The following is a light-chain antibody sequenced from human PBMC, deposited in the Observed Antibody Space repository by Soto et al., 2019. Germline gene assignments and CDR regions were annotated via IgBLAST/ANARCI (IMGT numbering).Light chain of an antibody. Sequence: QSVLTQSPSASASLGASVKLTCTLSSGHSSYAIAWHQQQPEKGPRYLMKLNSDGSHSKGDGIPDRFSGSSSGAERYLPIASLRSEDEADYYCQTWGTGIQVFGGGTKLTV. J-gene: IGLJ3*02. CDR3: QTWGTGIQV. V-gene: IGLV4-69*01. CDR2: LNSDGSH. CDR1: SGHSSYA.